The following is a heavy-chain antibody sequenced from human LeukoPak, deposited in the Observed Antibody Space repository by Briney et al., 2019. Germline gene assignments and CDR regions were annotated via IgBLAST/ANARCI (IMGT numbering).Heavy chain of an antibody. D-gene: IGHD3-10*01. CDR3: ARGSAHDHVSGRFGP. CDR1: GGSISAYY. V-gene: IGHV4-4*07. J-gene: IGHJ5*02. Sequence: PSESLSLTCIVSGGSISAYYWSSIRQPAGKGLEWIGRIYSSGTTNYNPSLESRVTMSVDTSKNQFSLKLTSVSAADTAVYYCARGSAHDHVSGRFGPWGQGTLVTVSS. CDR2: IYSSGTT.